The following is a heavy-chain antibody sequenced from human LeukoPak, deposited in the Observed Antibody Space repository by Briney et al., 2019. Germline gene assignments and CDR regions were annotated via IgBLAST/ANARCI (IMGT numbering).Heavy chain of an antibody. D-gene: IGHD3-10*01. CDR2: IYSSGST. J-gene: IGHJ4*02. CDR1: GGSISSYY. V-gene: IGHV4-59*08. Sequence: SETLSLTCTVSGGSISSYYRSWIRQPPGKGLEWIGYIYSSGSTNYNPSFKSRVTISVDTSKNQFSLKLTSVTAADTAVYYCARTYYFGSGSYHFDYWGQGTLVTVSS. CDR3: ARTYYFGSGSYHFDY.